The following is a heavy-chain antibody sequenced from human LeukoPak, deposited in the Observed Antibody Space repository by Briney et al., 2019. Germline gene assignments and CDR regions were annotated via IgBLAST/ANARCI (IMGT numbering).Heavy chain of an antibody. CDR2: ISSSSSYI. D-gene: IGHD3-10*01. Sequence: GGSLRLSCAASGFTFSSYSMNWVRQAPGKGLEWVSSISSSSSYIYYADSVKGRFTISRDNAKNSLYLQMNSLRAEDTAVYYCARDLVRGVMEYWGQGTLVTVSS. J-gene: IGHJ4*02. CDR1: GFTFSSYS. V-gene: IGHV3-21*01. CDR3: ARDLVRGVMEY.